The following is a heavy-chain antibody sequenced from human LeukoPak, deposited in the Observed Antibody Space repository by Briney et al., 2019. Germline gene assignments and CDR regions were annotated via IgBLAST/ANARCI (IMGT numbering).Heavy chain of an antibody. CDR2: ISATGAGA. V-gene: IGHV3-23*01. Sequence: GGSLRLSCAASGFIFSHYTMTWVRQAPGKGLEWVSTISATGAGAYYADSVKGRFTISRDNSKNTLYLQMNSLRVEDTAVYYCAKGDCGGDCLVVVDYWGQGTLVTVSS. CDR3: AKGDCGGDCLVVVDY. D-gene: IGHD2-21*01. CDR1: GFIFSHYT. J-gene: IGHJ4*02.